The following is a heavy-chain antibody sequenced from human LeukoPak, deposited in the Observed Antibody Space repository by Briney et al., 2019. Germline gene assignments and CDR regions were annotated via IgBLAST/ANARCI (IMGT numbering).Heavy chain of an antibody. V-gene: IGHV4-39*07. CDR3: AREDGALKTYYYDSSGYYYGYYFDY. J-gene: IGHJ4*02. D-gene: IGHD3-22*01. CDR2: IYYSGST. CDR1: GGSISSSSYY. Sequence: SETLSLTCTVSGGSISSSSYYWGWIRQPPGKGLEWIGSIYYSGSTYYNPSLKSRVTISVDTSKNKFSLKLSSVTAADTAVYYCAREDGALKTYYYDSSGYYYGYYFDYWGQGTLVTVSS.